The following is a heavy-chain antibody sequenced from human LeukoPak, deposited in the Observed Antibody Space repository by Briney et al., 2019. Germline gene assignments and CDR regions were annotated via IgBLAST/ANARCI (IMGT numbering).Heavy chain of an antibody. Sequence: SETLSLTCTVSGGSISSYYWSWIRQPPGKGLEWIGYIYYSGSTNYNPSLKSRVTISVDTSKNQFSLKLSSVTAADTAVYYCASAYSSGWNRNWFGPWGQGTLVTVSS. J-gene: IGHJ5*02. V-gene: IGHV4-59*01. CDR1: GGSISSYY. CDR3: ASAYSSGWNRNWFGP. CDR2: IYYSGST. D-gene: IGHD6-19*01.